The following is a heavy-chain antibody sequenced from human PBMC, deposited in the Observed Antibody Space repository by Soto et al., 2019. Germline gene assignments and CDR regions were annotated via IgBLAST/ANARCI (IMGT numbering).Heavy chain of an antibody. Sequence: QVQLQESGPGLVRPSGTVSLTCAVSGVSISSDNRWSWVRQPPGKALEWIGEIHHSGSTNYNPSLKSRVTMSVVPSKDLFSLTLNSVTAAYTAFYYCARDQGSHPGDWGQGTLVSVSS. J-gene: IGHJ4*02. CDR2: IHHSGST. D-gene: IGHD6-13*01. V-gene: IGHV4-4*02. CDR3: ARDQGSHPGD. CDR1: GVSISSDNR.